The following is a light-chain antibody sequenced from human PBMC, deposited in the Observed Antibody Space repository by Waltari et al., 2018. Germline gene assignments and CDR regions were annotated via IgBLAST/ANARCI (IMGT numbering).Light chain of an antibody. Sequence: EIVMTQSPATLSVSPGERVTLSCRASQSVSSNLAWYQQRPGQAPRLVIFGESTRATGIPPRFSGSGSVTEFTLTISSLQSEDVAVYYCQQYNSWPPVTFGPGTKVDLK. J-gene: IGKJ3*01. V-gene: IGKV3-15*01. CDR2: GES. CDR3: QQYNSWPPVT. CDR1: QSVSSN.